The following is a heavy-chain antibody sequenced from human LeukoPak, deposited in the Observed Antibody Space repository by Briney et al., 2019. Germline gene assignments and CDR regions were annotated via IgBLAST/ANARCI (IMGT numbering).Heavy chain of an antibody. CDR3: TREMFACVDPSCYSPCDY. D-gene: IGHD2-2*01. Sequence: SVKVSCKASGGTFSSNAINWVRQAPGQGLEWMGRIIPLLGITNYAQKLQGRVTITAEKSTGTAYMELSSLRSQDTALYYCTREMFACVDPSCYSPCDYWGQGTLVTVSS. J-gene: IGHJ4*02. V-gene: IGHV1-69*04. CDR2: IIPLLGIT. CDR1: GGTFSSNA.